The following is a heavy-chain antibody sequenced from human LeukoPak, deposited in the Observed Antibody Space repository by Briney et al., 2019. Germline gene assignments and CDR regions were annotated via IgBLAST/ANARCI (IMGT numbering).Heavy chain of an antibody. CDR3: AREMGLGYCSSTSCHTYYFDY. CDR2: IIPIFGTA. D-gene: IGHD2-2*01. V-gene: IGHV1-69*13. CDR1: RGTFSSYA. J-gene: IGHJ4*02. Sequence: GASVKVSCKASRGTFSSYAISWVRQAPGQGLEWMGGIIPIFGTANYAQKFQGRVTITADESTSTAYMELSSLRSEDTAVYYCAREMGLGYCSSTSCHTYYFDYWGQGTLVTVSS.